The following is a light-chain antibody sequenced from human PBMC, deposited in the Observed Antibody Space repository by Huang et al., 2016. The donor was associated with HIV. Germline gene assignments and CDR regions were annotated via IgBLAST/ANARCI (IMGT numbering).Light chain of an antibody. CDR2: DAS. J-gene: IGKJ4*01. CDR1: QNIDTS. Sequence: EIVLTQSPASLSWYPGESVTLFCRASQNIDTSLAWYQQKPGQSPRLLVYDASQRATGVPDRLTGSGSGTDFTLTISSLESDDFAVYFCQQRASWLTFGGGTKVEVK. V-gene: IGKV3-11*01. CDR3: QQRASWLT.